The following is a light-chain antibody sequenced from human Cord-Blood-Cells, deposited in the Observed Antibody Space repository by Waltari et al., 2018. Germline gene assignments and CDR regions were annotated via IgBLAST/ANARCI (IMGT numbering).Light chain of an antibody. V-gene: IGLV2-14*03. CDR2: DVS. CDR3: SSYTSSSTYV. Sequence: QSALTQPASVSASPGQSLTIPRTGTSSDVGGYNHVSWYQQHPGKAPKLMIYDVSNRPAGVSNRFSGSKSGNTASLTISGLQAEDEADYYCSSYTSSSTYVFGTGTKVTVL. J-gene: IGLJ1*01. CDR1: SSDVGGYNH.